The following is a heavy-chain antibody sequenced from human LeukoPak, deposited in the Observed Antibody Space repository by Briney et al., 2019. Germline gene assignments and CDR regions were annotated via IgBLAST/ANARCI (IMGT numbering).Heavy chain of an antibody. Sequence: SETLSLTCTVSGGSISGYYWSWIRQPPGKGLEWVGYISYSGSTNYNPSLKSRVTISVDTSKNQFSLKLSSVTAADTAVYYCARVRYYYDSSGYYWRYYGMDVWGQGTTVTVSS. D-gene: IGHD3-22*01. V-gene: IGHV4-59*01. CDR2: ISYSGST. CDR1: GGSISGYY. J-gene: IGHJ6*02. CDR3: ARVRYYYDSSGYYWRYYGMDV.